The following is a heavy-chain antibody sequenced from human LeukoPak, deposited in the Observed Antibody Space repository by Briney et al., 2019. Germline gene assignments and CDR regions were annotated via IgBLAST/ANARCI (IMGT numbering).Heavy chain of an antibody. Sequence: GGSLRLSCAASGFTFRNHAMSWVRQAPGKGLEWVSTVSASGGSTYYADSVKGRFTISRDNSKSTVYLQMKSLRAEDTALYYCAKDLGSVGVGGLHFWGQGTMVTVSS. V-gene: IGHV3-23*01. CDR3: AKDLGSVGVGGLHF. J-gene: IGHJ3*01. D-gene: IGHD6-19*01. CDR1: GFTFRNHA. CDR2: VSASGGST.